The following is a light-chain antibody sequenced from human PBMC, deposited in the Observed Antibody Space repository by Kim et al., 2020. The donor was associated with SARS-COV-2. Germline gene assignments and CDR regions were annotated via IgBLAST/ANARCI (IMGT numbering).Light chain of an antibody. CDR3: QQYGSSPQT. V-gene: IGKV3-20*01. Sequence: LSPGESATLSCRASQSVSSSYLAWYQQKPGQAPRLLIYGASSRATGIPDRFSGSGSGTDFTLTISRLEPEDFAVYYCQQYGSSPQTFGGGTKV. J-gene: IGKJ4*01. CDR2: GAS. CDR1: QSVSSSY.